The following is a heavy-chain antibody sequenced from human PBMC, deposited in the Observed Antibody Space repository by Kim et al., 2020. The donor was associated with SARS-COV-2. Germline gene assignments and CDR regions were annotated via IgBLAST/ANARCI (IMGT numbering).Heavy chain of an antibody. CDR2: ITGGGDNS. J-gene: IGHJ4*02. CDR1: GFRFRAYV. CDR3: AKDGEDGSGSYIGYFEY. Sequence: GGSLRLSCKASGFRFRAYVMSWVRQAPGKGLEWVSAITGGGDNSYYAASVKGRFTVSRDNSQATLYLHLSSLRAEDTAVYYCAKDGEDGSGSYIGYFEYWGLGSLVTVST. D-gene: IGHD3-10*01. V-gene: IGHV3-23*01.